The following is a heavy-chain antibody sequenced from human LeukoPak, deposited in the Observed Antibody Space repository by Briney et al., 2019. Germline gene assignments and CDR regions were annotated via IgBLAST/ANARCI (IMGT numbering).Heavy chain of an antibody. Sequence: PGGSLRLSCAASGFTFSNYAMTWVRQAPGKGLEWVSALSGSGGSAYYADSVKGRFTISRDNSKNTLYLQMNSLRAEDTAVYYCVSFYETYWGRGTLVTVSS. J-gene: IGHJ4*02. CDR3: VSFYETY. V-gene: IGHV3-23*01. CDR1: GFTFSNYA. D-gene: IGHD2/OR15-2a*01. CDR2: LSGSGGSA.